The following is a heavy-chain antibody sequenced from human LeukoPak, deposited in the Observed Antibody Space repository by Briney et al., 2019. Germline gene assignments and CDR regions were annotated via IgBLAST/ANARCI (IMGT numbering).Heavy chain of an antibody. CDR2: VSTYNDNT. Sequence: ASVKVSCKASGYTFTNYGISWVRQAPGQGLEWMGWVSTYNDNTNYAQKLQGRVTMTTDTSTTTAYMELTSLRSEDTAVYYCARDYRAQKGGDDYGDDYWGQGTLVIVSS. J-gene: IGHJ4*02. V-gene: IGHV1-18*04. CDR3: ARDYRAQKGGDDYGDDY. D-gene: IGHD4-17*01. CDR1: GYTFTNYG.